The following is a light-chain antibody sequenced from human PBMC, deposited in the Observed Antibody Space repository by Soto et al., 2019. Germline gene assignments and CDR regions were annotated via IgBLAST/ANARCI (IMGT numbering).Light chain of an antibody. CDR1: QSINIW. V-gene: IGKV1-5*03. J-gene: IGKJ1*01. Sequence: DIQMTQSPSTLSASVGDRVTITCRASQSINIWLAWYQQKPGKAPKLLIYKASSLESGVPSRFSGSGSGTEFTLTISSLQPDDSATYYCQQYNDYSPWTFGQGTKVEIK. CDR2: KAS. CDR3: QQYNDYSPWT.